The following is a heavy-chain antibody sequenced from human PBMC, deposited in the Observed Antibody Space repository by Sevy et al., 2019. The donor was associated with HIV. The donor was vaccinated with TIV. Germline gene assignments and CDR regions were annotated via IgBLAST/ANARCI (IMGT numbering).Heavy chain of an antibody. V-gene: IGHV3-7*01. CDR2: IKQDGSEK. Sequence: GGSLRLSCAASGFTFSSYWMSWVRQAPGKGLEWVANIKQDGSEKYYVDSVKGRFTISRDNAKNSLYLQMNSLRAEVTAVYYCARDGDARTYYDYVWGSSQKNFDYWGQGTLVTVSS. J-gene: IGHJ4*02. D-gene: IGHD3-16*01. CDR3: ARDGDARTYYDYVWGSSQKNFDY. CDR1: GFTFSSYW.